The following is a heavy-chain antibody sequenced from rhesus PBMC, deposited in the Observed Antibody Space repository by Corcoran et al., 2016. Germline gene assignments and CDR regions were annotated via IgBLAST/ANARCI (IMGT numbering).Heavy chain of an antibody. CDR2: IYGNSAST. Sequence: QVQLQESGPGLVKPSETLSLTCTVSCGSIRGSYYLSWIRQPPGKGLEWIGGIYGNSASTYYNPSLKSRVTISKDTSKNQFSLKLSSVTAADTAVYYCADVTTFDYWGQGVLVTVSS. V-gene: IGHV4-143*01. CDR1: CGSIRGSYY. D-gene: IGHD4-17*01. CDR3: ADVTTFDY. J-gene: IGHJ4*01.